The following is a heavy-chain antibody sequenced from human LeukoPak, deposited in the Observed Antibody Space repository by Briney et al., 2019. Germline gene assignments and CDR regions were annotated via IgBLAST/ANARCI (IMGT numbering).Heavy chain of an antibody. CDR3: ARLWYYDFWSGYPPIDY. D-gene: IGHD3-3*01. CDR1: GGSISSSSYY. J-gene: IGHJ4*02. CDR2: IYYSGST. Sequence: SETPSLTCTVSGGSISSSSYYWGWIRQPPGKGLEWIGSIYYSGSTYYNPSLKSRVTISVDTSKNQFSLKLSSVTAADTAVYYCARLWYYDFWSGYPPIDYWGQGTLVTVSS. V-gene: IGHV4-39*01.